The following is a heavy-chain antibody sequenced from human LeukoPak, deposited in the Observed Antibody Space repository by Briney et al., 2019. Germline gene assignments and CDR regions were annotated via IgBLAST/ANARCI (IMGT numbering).Heavy chain of an antibody. CDR1: GGTFSSYA. D-gene: IGHD2-15*01. Sequence: SVKVSCKASGGTFSSYAISWVRQAPGQGLEWMGGIIPIFGTANYAQKFQGRVTITTDESTSTAYMELSSLRSEDTAVYYCARGGYCSGGSCHYYGDHGDYWGQGTLVTVSS. CDR2: IIPIFGTA. V-gene: IGHV1-69*05. J-gene: IGHJ4*02. CDR3: ARGGYCSGGSCHYYGDHGDY.